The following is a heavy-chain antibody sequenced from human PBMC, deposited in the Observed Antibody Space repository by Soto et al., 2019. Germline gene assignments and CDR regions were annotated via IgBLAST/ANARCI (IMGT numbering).Heavy chain of an antibody. J-gene: IGHJ4*02. CDR1: GYTFTSYA. CDR3: ARDLGVGAASDY. Sequence: ASVKVSCKASGYTFTSYAMHWVRQAPGQRLEWMGWINAGNGNTKYSQKFQGRVTITRDASASTAYMELSSLRSEDTAVYYCARDLGVGAASDYWGQGTLVTVSS. D-gene: IGHD1-26*01. CDR2: INAGNGNT. V-gene: IGHV1-3*01.